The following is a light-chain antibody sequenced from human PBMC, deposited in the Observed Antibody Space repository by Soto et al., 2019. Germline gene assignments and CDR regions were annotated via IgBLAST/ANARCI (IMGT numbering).Light chain of an antibody. CDR1: QSLGNR. Sequence: DIQVTQSPSTLSASVGDRVTITCRASQSLGNRLAWYQQKPGKAPKVLIYDASSLESGVPSRFSGSGSGTHFILTISSLQPDDFATYYCHYYSAVWAFGQGTKVDIK. J-gene: IGKJ1*01. CDR3: HYYSAVWA. CDR2: DAS. V-gene: IGKV1-5*01.